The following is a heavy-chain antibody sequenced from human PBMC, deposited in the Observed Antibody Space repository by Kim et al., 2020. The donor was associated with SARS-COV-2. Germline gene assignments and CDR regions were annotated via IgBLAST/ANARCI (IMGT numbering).Heavy chain of an antibody. J-gene: IGHJ2*01. CDR1: GGSISSGGYY. V-gene: IGHV4-31*03. CDR3: ARVRNWYFDL. CDR2: IYYSGST. Sequence: SETLSLTCTVSGGSISSGGYYWSWIRQHPGKGLEWIGYIYYSGSTYYNPSLKSRVTISVDTSNNQFSLKLSSVTAADTAVYYCARVRNWYFDLWGRGTLVTVSS.